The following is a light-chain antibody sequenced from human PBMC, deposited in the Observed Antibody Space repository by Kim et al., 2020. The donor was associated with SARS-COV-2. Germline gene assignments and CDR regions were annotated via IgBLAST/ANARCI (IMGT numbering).Light chain of an antibody. CDR3: QQYYIWYT. J-gene: IGKJ2*01. CDR1: QSVNNN. V-gene: IGKV3-15*01. CDR2: GAF. Sequence: LSVSPGERPTLSCRASQSVNNNLAWYQQKPGQAPRLLIHGAFTRATGIPARFSGSGSGTEFTLTISSLQSEDFAVYYCQQYYIWYTFGQGTKLEI.